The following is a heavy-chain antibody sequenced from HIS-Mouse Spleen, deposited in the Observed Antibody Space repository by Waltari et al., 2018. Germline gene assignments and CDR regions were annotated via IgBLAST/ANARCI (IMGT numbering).Heavy chain of an antibody. J-gene: IGHJ4*02. CDR1: GCTLSSYD. V-gene: IGHV3-13*01. Sequence: EVQLVESGGGLVQLGGSLRLCCAASGCTLSSYDMHWVRQATGKGLGWVSAIGTAGDTYYPGSVKGRFTISRENAKNSLYLQMNSLRAGDTAVYYCARGYSNYVPYFDYWGQGTLVTVSS. CDR2: IGTAGDT. D-gene: IGHD4-4*01. CDR3: ARGYSNYVPYFDY.